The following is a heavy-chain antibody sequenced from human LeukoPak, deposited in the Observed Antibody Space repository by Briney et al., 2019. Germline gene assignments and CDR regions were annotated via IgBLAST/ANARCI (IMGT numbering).Heavy chain of an antibody. CDR3: TRESGAFSPFGF. CDR2: VHLNGAT. CDR1: GGSILSTNW. J-gene: IGHJ4*02. V-gene: IGHV4-4*02. D-gene: IGHD1-26*01. Sequence: SETLSLTCAVSGGSILSTNWWSWVRQPPGKGLEWIGEVHLNGATNYNPSVEGRVNMSIEKSKNHLSLEVISVTAADTAMYYCTRESGAFSPFGFWGQGTLVTVSS.